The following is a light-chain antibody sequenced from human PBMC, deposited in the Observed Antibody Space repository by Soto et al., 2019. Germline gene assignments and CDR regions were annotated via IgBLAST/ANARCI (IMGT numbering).Light chain of an antibody. Sequence: QSVLTQPPSVSGAPGQSITVSCSGSSSNIGAGSDVHWYQQLPGTAPKLLIYGNDNRPSGVPERFSGSKSGTSASLAITGLQAEDEADYYCQSYDNSLSGSYVFGTGTKVTVL. CDR1: SSNIGAGSD. V-gene: IGLV1-40*01. J-gene: IGLJ1*01. CDR3: QSYDNSLSGSYV. CDR2: GND.